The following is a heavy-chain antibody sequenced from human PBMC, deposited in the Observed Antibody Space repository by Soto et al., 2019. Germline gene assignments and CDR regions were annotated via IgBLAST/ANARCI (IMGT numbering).Heavy chain of an antibody. V-gene: IGHV4-34*01. J-gene: IGHJ4*02. CDR3: ARGPLMHYYYNSRSRDRGYFDF. CDR2: ISRSGSA. CDR1: GGSFSGYY. Sequence: SETLSLTCAVSGGSFSGYYWNWIRQPPGKGLEWLGEISRSGSATYSPSLKGRVTMSVDTSRNQISLNVTSVTAADTAVYYCARGPLMHYYYNSRSRDRGYFDFWGQGTLVTV. D-gene: IGHD3-10*01.